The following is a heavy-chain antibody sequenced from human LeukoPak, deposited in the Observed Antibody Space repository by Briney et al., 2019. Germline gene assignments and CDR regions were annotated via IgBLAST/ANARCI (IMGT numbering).Heavy chain of an antibody. CDR2: ICYNGST. D-gene: IGHD1-26*01. J-gene: IGHJ4*02. V-gene: IGHV4-59*01. CDR1: SGSIQNYY. CDR3: ARGAGATDY. Sequence: PSETLSLTCTVSSGSIQNYYWSWIRQPPGKGLEWIGYICYNGSTKYIPSLKSRVTISVDTSKNQFSLELSSVTAADTAVYYCARGAGATDYWGQGTLVTVSS.